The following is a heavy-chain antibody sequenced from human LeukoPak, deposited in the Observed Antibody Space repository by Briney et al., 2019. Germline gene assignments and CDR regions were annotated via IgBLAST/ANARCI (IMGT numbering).Heavy chain of an antibody. D-gene: IGHD3-10*01. CDR3: AKDSGHYVLLWFGESYYFDY. J-gene: IGHJ4*02. CDR1: GFTFSSYA. V-gene: IGHV3-23*01. Sequence: GGSLRLSCAASGFTFSSYAMSWVRQAPGKGLEWVSAISGSGGSTYYADSVKGRFTISRDNSKNALYLQMNSLRAEDTAVYYCAKDSGHYVLLWFGESYYFDYWGQGTLVTVSS. CDR2: ISGSGGST.